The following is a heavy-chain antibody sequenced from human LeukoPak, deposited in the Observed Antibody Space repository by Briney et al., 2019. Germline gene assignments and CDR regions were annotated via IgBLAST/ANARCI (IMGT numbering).Heavy chain of an antibody. J-gene: IGHJ4*02. CDR1: GYTFSSHG. CDR2: INGAGNNT. CDR3: AKVSVCYGCYLDY. D-gene: IGHD3-16*01. Sequence: PGGSLRLSCAAPGYTFSSHGLTWVRQALGKGLEWVSTINGAGNNTYYAETVKGRFTISRDNSKNTLYLQMHSLRAEDTTIYYCAKVSVCYGCYLDYCGQGTLVTAS. V-gene: IGHV3-23*01.